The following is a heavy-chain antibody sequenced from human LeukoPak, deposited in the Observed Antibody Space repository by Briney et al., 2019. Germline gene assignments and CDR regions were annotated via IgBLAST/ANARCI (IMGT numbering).Heavy chain of an antibody. CDR2: IIPVFGTS. D-gene: IGHD2-2*02. V-gene: IGHV1-69*13. Sequence: SVKVSCKASRYSFTGYYIHWVRQAPGQGLEWMGGIIPVFGTSNYAQKFQGRVTITADESTRTAYMELSRLRSEDTAVYYCARVTGGRYCSTTSCYMRGWFDPWGQGTLVTVSS. CDR3: ARVTGGRYCSTTSCYMRGWFDP. CDR1: RYSFTGYY. J-gene: IGHJ5*02.